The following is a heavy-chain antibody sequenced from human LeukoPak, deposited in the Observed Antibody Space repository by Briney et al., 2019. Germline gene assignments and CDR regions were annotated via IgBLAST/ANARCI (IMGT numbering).Heavy chain of an antibody. D-gene: IGHD3-10*01. V-gene: IGHV3-21*01. Sequence: GGSLRLSCAASGFTFSSYNMNWVRQAPGKGLEWVSSISTSSSFIFYADSVKGRFTVSRDNAKNSLYLQVDSLRAEDTAVYYCARVYSPVRYFYYGMDVWGQGTTVTVSS. CDR2: ISTSSSFI. CDR3: ARVYSPVRYFYYGMDV. CDR1: GFTFSSYN. J-gene: IGHJ6*02.